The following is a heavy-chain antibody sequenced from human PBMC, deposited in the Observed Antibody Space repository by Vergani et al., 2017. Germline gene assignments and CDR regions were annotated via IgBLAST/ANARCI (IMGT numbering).Heavy chain of an antibody. Sequence: EVQLLESGGGLVQPGGSLRLSCAASGFTFSSYAMSWVRQAPGKGLEWVSAIRGSGGSTYYADSVKGRFTISRDNSKNTLYLQMNSLRAEDTAVYYCAKDKMGAWRARNWYFDLWGRGTLVTVSS. V-gene: IGHV3-23*01. CDR1: GFTFSSYA. CDR3: AKDKMGAWRARNWYFDL. D-gene: IGHD3-16*01. CDR2: IRGSGGST. J-gene: IGHJ2*01.